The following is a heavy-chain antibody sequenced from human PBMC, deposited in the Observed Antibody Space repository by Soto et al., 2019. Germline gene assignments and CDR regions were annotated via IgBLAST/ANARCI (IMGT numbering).Heavy chain of an antibody. CDR2: IKSKTDGGTT. V-gene: IGHV3-15*01. D-gene: IGHD1-7*01. CDR1: GFTFSNAW. J-gene: IGHJ4*02. CDR3: TTANWNYGNFVDY. Sequence: RRLSCAASGFTFSNAWMSWVRQAPGKGLEWVGRIKSKTDGGTTGYAAPAKGRFTISRDDSKNTLYLQMNSLKTEDTAVYYCTTANWNYGNFVDYWGQGTLVPVYS.